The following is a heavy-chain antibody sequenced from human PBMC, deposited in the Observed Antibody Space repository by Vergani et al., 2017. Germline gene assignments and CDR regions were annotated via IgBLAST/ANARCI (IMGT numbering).Heavy chain of an antibody. Sequence: QVQLVQSGAEVKKPGSSVKVSCKASGGTFSSYTISWVRQAPGQGLEWMGRIIPNLGIANYAQKFQGRVTITADKSTSTAYMELSSLRSEDTAVYYCARTPYYDQTYYFDYWGQGTLVTVSS. V-gene: IGHV1-69*02. J-gene: IGHJ4*02. CDR1: GGTFSSYT. CDR2: IIPNLGIA. D-gene: IGHD3-3*01. CDR3: ARTPYYDQTYYFDY.